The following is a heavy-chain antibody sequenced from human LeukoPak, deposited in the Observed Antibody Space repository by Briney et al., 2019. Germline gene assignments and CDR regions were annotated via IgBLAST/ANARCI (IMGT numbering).Heavy chain of an antibody. CDR2: INWNGGGT. Sequence: QAGGSLRLSCAATGFTFKDYGMHWVRQPPGKGLEWVSSINWNGGGTDYADSVKGRFTISRDNANNSLYLQLSSLRPEDTALYYCAKHMRASNTYSFFGFDVWGQGTTVTVSS. J-gene: IGHJ6*02. CDR1: GFTFKDYG. V-gene: IGHV3-9*01. D-gene: IGHD1-26*01. CDR3: AKHMRASNTYSFFGFDV.